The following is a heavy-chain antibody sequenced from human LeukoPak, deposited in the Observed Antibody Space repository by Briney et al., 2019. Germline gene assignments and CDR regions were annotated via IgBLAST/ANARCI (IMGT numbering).Heavy chain of an antibody. CDR1: EFTVSSNY. V-gene: IGHV3-66*01. D-gene: IGHD6-6*01. CDR3: ARGGAARPDY. Sequence: GGSLRLSCAASEFTVSSNYMSWVRQAPGKGLEWVSVIYSGGSTYYADSVKGRFTISRDNVKSLLYLQINNLRVEDTSVYYCARGGAARPDYWGQGTLVTVSS. J-gene: IGHJ4*02. CDR2: IYSGGST.